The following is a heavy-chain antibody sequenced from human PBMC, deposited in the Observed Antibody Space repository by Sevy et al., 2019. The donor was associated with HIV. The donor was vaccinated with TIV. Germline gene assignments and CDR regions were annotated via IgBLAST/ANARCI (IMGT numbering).Heavy chain of an antibody. CDR2: IKGDGSDK. D-gene: IGHD3-16*01. CDR1: GFTFSANW. J-gene: IGHJ4*02. V-gene: IGHV3-7*01. Sequence: GGSLRRSCAASGFTFSANWMNWVRQAPGKGLEWVANIKGDGSDKHNVDSVEGRFTISRDNAKNLLYLQMNSLRVEDTAVYYCAHETFGRFESWGQGTLVTVSS. CDR3: AHETFGRFES.